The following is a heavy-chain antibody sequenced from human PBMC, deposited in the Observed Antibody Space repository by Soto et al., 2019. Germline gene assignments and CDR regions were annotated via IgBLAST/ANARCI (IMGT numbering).Heavy chain of an antibody. J-gene: IGHJ4*02. Sequence: LSCAASGFTFSSYAMHWVRQAPGKGLEWVAVISYDGSNKYYADSVKGRFTISRDNSKNTLYLQMNSLRAEDTAVYYCARVSHRGYSYGYPDYWGQGTLVTVSS. CDR1: GFTFSSYA. D-gene: IGHD5-18*01. CDR3: ARVSHRGYSYGYPDY. CDR2: ISYDGSNK. V-gene: IGHV3-30-3*01.